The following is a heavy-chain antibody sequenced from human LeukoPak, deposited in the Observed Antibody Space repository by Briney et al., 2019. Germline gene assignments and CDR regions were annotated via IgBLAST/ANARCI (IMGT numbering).Heavy chain of an antibody. CDR1: GFTFRGYG. V-gene: IGHV3-30*18. J-gene: IGHJ6*04. Sequence: GGSLRLSCAASGFTFRGYGMHWVRQAPGKGLEWVAVISYDGSNKYYADSVKGRFTISRDNSKNTLYLQMNSLRAEDTAVYYCAKDIVVVPAAISYYYYYGMDVWGKGTTVTVSS. CDR3: AKDIVVVPAAISYYYYYGMDV. CDR2: ISYDGSNK. D-gene: IGHD2-2*01.